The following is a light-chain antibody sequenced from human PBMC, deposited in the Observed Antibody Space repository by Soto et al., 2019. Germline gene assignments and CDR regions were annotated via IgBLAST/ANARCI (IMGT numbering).Light chain of an antibody. J-gene: IGLJ3*02. Sequence: QSALTQPASVSGSPGQSITISCTGTSNDVGGYNYVSWYQQHPGKAPKLMIYEVSNWPSGVSNRFSGSKSGNTASLTISGLQAEDEPDYYCSSYTNSNTQVFGGGTKVTVL. CDR2: EVS. CDR1: SNDVGGYNY. CDR3: SSYTNSNTQV. V-gene: IGLV2-14*01.